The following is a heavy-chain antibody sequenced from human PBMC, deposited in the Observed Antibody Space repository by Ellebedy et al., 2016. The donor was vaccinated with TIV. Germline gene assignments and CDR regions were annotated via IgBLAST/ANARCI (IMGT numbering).Heavy chain of an antibody. CDR2: IYPGDSDT. Sequence: GESLKISXKGSGYSFTSYWIGWVRQMPGKGLEWMGIIYPGDSDTRYSPSFQGQVTISADKSISTAYLQWSSLKASDTAMYYCARPNYYDSSGYSGDDYWGQGTLVTVSS. J-gene: IGHJ4*02. CDR3: ARPNYYDSSGYSGDDY. D-gene: IGHD3-22*01. CDR1: GYSFTSYW. V-gene: IGHV5-51*01.